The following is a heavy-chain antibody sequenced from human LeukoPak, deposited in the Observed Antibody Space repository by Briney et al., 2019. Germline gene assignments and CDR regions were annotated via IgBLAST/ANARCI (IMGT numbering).Heavy chain of an antibody. Sequence: SETLSLTCTVSGGSISSGDYYWSWIRQPPGKGLEWIGYIYHSGSTHFNPSLKSRVTISVDTSKNQFSLKLSSVTAADTAVYFCARGPGSSGHYYFDYWGQGTLVTVSS. V-gene: IGHV4-30-4*01. CDR3: ARGPGSSGHYYFDY. CDR2: IYHSGST. J-gene: IGHJ4*02. CDR1: GGSISSGDYY. D-gene: IGHD3-22*01.